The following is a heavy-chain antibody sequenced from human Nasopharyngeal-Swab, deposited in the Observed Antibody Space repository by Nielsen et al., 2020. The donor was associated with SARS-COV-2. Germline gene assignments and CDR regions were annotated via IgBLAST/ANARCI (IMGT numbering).Heavy chain of an antibody. CDR1: GGSISSSSYY. CDR3: AREYFPPMVRGVINHGNWFDP. V-gene: IGHV4-39*07. D-gene: IGHD3-10*01. J-gene: IGHJ5*02. Sequence: SETLSLTCTVSGGSISSSSYYWGWIRQPPGKGLEWIGSIYYSGSTYYNPSLKSRVTISVDTSKNQFSLKLSSVTAADTAVYYCAREYFPPMVRGVINHGNWFDPWGQGTLVTVSS. CDR2: IYYSGST.